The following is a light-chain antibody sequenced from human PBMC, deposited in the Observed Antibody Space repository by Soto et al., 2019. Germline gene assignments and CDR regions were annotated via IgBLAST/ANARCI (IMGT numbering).Light chain of an antibody. V-gene: IGLV2-14*03. Sequence: QSALTQPASVSGSPGQAITISCTGTISDVGAYDFVSWYLQHSDKAPKLMIYEVSNRASGVSNPFSGSKSVNTATLTISGLQAEDEADYYCSSYTSSSTRVFGTGTKLTVL. J-gene: IGLJ1*01. CDR3: SSYTSSSTRV. CDR1: ISDVGAYDF. CDR2: EVS.